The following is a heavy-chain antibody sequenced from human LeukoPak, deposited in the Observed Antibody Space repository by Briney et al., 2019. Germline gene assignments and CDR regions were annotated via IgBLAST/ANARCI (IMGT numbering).Heavy chain of an antibody. CDR1: GDSMSSYY. V-gene: IGHV4-4*07. Sequence: SETLSLTCTVSGDSMSSYYWSWIRQPPGKGLEWIGRIYTTGRTDYNPSLKSRVTISVDTSKNQFSLKLSSVTAADTAVYYCARSPDYGDYFDYWGQGTLVTVSS. D-gene: IGHD4-17*01. CDR3: ARSPDYGDYFDY. J-gene: IGHJ4*02. CDR2: IYTTGRT.